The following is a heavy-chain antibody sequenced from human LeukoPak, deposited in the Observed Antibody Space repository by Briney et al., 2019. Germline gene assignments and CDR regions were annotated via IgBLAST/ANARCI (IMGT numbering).Heavy chain of an antibody. CDR1: GGSFSGYY. CDR2: INHSGST. V-gene: IGHV4-34*01. CDR3: ARGRGGSCYRS. D-gene: IGHD2-15*01. J-gene: IGHJ4*02. Sequence: PSETLSLTCAVYGGSFSGYYWSWIRQPPGKGLEWIGEINHSGSTNYNPSLKSRVTISVDTSKNQFSLKLSSVTAADTAVYYCARGRGGSCYRSWGQGTLVTVSS.